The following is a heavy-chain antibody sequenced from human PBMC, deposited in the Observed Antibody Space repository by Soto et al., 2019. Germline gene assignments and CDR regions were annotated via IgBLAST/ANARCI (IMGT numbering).Heavy chain of an antibody. V-gene: IGHV4-59*01. Sequence: SETLSLTCAVSGGTISSYYWSWIRQPPGKGLEWIGYIYYSGSTNYNHSLKSRVTISVDTSKNQFFLKLSSVTAADTAVYYCARDSRSGWYWFDPWGQGTLVTVSS. J-gene: IGHJ5*02. D-gene: IGHD6-19*01. CDR3: ARDSRSGWYWFDP. CDR2: IYYSGST. CDR1: GGTISSYY.